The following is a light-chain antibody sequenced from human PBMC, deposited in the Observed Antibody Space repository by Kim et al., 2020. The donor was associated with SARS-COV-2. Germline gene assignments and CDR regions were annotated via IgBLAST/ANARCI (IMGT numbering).Light chain of an antibody. J-gene: IGLJ2*01. CDR1: GLGDKY. V-gene: IGLV3-1*01. CDR2: QDK. CDR3: QAWDSTSVV. Sequence: VSPGQTASITCSGGGLGDKYVCWYQQRPGQSPVLVIYQDKKRPSGIPERFSGSNSGNTATLTISGTQAMDEADYYCQAWDSTSVVFGGGTQLTVL.